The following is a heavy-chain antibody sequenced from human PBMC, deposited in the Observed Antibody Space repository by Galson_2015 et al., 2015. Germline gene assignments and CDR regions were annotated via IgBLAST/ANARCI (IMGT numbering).Heavy chain of an antibody. CDR2: INRDGSTT. V-gene: IGHV3-74*01. D-gene: IGHD2-8*01. J-gene: IGHJ4*02. CDR1: GFTFGSYW. CDR3: TRDTNGPEV. Sequence: SLRLSCAASGFTFGSYWMNWVRQAPGKGLVWVARINRDGSTTGHADSVKGRFIISRDNAENTLYLQMDSLRAEDTAVYYCTRDTNGPEVWGQGTLVTVSS.